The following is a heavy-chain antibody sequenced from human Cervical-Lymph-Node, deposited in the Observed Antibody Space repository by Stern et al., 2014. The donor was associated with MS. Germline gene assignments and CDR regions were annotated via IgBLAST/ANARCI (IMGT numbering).Heavy chain of an antibody. CDR3: ARISDTAMGDFDY. D-gene: IGHD5-18*01. CDR2: ISSSSSYI. J-gene: IGHJ4*02. V-gene: IGHV3-21*01. Sequence: EMQLVESGGGLVKPGGSLRLSCAASGFTFSSYSMNWVRQAPGKGLEWVSSISSSSSYIYYADSVKGRFTISRDNAKNSLYLQMNSLRAEDTAVYYCARISDTAMGDFDYWGQGTLVTVSS. CDR1: GFTFSSYS.